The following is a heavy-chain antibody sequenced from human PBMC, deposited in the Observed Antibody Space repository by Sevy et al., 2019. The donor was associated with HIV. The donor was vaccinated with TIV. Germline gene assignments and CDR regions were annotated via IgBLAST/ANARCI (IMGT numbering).Heavy chain of an antibody. Sequence: GGSLRLSCAASGFTFSSYAMSWVRQAPGKGLEWVSAISGSGGNTYYADSVKGRFTISRDNSKNTLYLQMNSLRAEDTAVYYCAKEEDFWSGYYTDQYFQHWGRGTLVTVSS. D-gene: IGHD3-3*01. V-gene: IGHV3-23*01. J-gene: IGHJ1*01. CDR2: ISGSGGNT. CDR1: GFTFSSYA. CDR3: AKEEDFWSGYYTDQYFQH.